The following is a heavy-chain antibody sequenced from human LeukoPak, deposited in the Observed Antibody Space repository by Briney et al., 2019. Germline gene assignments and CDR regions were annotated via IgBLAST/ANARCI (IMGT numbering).Heavy chain of an antibody. D-gene: IGHD2-2*01. J-gene: IGHJ4*02. CDR3: ARDSPSSTSWGY. CDR2: ISASSSTI. CDR1: GFIFSTYS. Sequence: GGSLRLSCAASGFIFSTYSMNWVRQAPGEGLEWVSYISASSSTIYYADSVKGRFSISRDNAKNSLYLQMNSLRAEDTAVYYCARDSPSSTSWGYWGQGTLVTVSS. V-gene: IGHV3-48*04.